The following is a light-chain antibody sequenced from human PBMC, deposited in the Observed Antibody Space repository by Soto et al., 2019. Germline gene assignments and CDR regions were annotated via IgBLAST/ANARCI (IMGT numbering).Light chain of an antibody. J-gene: IGKJ4*01. Sequence: EIVMTQSPATLSVSPGERATLSCRASQSVSSNLAWYQQKPGQAPRLLIYGASTRATGIPARFSGSGSGTEFTLTISSLQSEDFAVYYCQQRSYWRFGGGTRVQI. V-gene: IGKV3-15*01. CDR1: QSVSSN. CDR2: GAS. CDR3: QQRSYWR.